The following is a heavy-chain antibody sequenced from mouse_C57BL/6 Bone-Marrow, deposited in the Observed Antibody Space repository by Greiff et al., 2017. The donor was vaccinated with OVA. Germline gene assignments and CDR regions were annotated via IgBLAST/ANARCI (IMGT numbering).Heavy chain of an antibody. CDR3: AREGDYYGSRGDFAY. CDR1: GYTFTSYG. D-gene: IGHD1-1*01. Sequence: VQLQQSGAELARPGASVKLSCKASGYTFTSYGISWVKQRTGQGLEWIGEIYPRSGNTYYNEKFKGKATRTADKSSSTAYMELRSLTSEDSAVYFGAREGDYYGSRGDFAYWGQGTLVTVAA. V-gene: IGHV1-81*01. CDR2: IYPRSGNT. J-gene: IGHJ3*01.